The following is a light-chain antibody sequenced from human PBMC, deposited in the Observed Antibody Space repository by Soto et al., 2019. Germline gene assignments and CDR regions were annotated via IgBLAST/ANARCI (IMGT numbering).Light chain of an antibody. CDR1: QSVSSN. V-gene: IGKV3-20*01. J-gene: IGKJ1*01. Sequence: EIVLTQSPGTLSLSPGERATLSCRASQSVSSNLAWYQQKPGQAPRLLIYGASSRATGIPDRFSGSGSGTDFTLTISRLEPEDFAVYYCQQHGSSPWMFGQGTKVDI. CDR3: QQHGSSPWM. CDR2: GAS.